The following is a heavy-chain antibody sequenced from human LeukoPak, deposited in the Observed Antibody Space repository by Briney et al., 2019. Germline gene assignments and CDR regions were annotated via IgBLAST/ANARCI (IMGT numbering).Heavy chain of an antibody. Sequence: PGGSLRLSCAASGFTFNSYWMSWVRQAPGKGLEWVANIKQDGSEKYYVDSVKGRFTISRDNAKNSLYLQMNSLRAEDTAVYYCARDAGVEQWLSPLDYWGQGTLFTVSS. J-gene: IGHJ4*02. D-gene: IGHD6-19*01. V-gene: IGHV3-7*03. CDR3: ARDAGVEQWLSPLDY. CDR1: GFTFNSYW. CDR2: IKQDGSEK.